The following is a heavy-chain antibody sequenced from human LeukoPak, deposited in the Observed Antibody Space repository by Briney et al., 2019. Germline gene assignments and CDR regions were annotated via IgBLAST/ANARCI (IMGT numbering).Heavy chain of an antibody. Sequence: GESLKISCKGSGYSFTSYWIGWVRQMPGKGLEWVGIIYPGDSDTRYSPSFQGQVTISADKSISTAYLQWSSLKASDTAMYYCARSRDRGIAARPYDYWGQGTLVTVSS. CDR2: IYPGDSDT. V-gene: IGHV5-51*01. D-gene: IGHD6-6*01. CDR3: ARSRDRGIAARPYDY. CDR1: GYSFTSYW. J-gene: IGHJ4*02.